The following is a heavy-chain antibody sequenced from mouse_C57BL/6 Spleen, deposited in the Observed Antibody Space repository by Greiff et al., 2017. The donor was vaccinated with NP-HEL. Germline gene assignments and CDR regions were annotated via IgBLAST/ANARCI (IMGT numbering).Heavy chain of an antibody. CDR2: ISSGSSTI. V-gene: IGHV5-17*01. J-gene: IGHJ2*01. Sequence: EVMLVESGGGLVKPGGSLKLSCAASGFTFSDYGMHWVRQAPEKGLEWVAYISSGSSTIYYADTVKGRFTISRDNAKNTLFLQMTSLRSEDTAMYDCARRGITTVVAHFDYWGQGTTLTVSS. CDR1: GFTFSDYG. CDR3: ARRGITTVVAHFDY. D-gene: IGHD1-1*01.